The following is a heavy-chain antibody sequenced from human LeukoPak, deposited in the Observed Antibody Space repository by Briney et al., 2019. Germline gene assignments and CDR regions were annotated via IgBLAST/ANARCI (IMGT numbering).Heavy chain of an antibody. V-gene: IGHV4-39*07. J-gene: IGHJ4*02. CDR3: ARRIRMIDQAYYFDY. Sequence: PSETLSLTCTVSGGSISSSSYYWGWIRQPPGKGLEWIGSIYYSGSTYYNPSLKSRVTISVDTSKNQFSLKLSSVTAADTAVYYCARRIRMIDQAYYFDYWGQGTLVTVSS. D-gene: IGHD2-15*01. CDR1: GGSISSSSYY. CDR2: IYYSGST.